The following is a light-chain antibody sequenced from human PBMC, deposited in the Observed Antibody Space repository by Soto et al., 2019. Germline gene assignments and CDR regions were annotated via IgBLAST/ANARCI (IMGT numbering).Light chain of an antibody. CDR2: WAS. J-gene: IGKJ2*01. CDR3: QQYYSTPYT. Sequence: DIVMTQSPDSLAVSLGERATINCKSSQSVLYSSNNKNYLAWYQQKPGRPSKLLIYWASTRESGVPDRFSGSGSGTDFTLTISSLQAEDVAVYYCQQYYSTPYTFGQGTKLEIK. V-gene: IGKV4-1*01. CDR1: QSVLYSSNNKNY.